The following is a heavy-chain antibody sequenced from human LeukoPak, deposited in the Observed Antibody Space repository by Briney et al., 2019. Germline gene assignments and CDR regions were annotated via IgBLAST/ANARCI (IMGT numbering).Heavy chain of an antibody. J-gene: IGHJ6*03. V-gene: IGHV1-18*01. Sequence: ASVKVSCKASGYTFTSYGISWVRQAPGQGLEWMGWINPNSGGTNYAQKLQGRVTMTTDTSTSTAYMELRSLRSDDTAVYYCARSGVYYGSGSYPLYYYYYYYMDVWGKGTTVTVSS. CDR1: GYTFTSYG. CDR2: INPNSGGT. D-gene: IGHD3-10*01. CDR3: ARSGVYYGSGSYPLYYYYYYYMDV.